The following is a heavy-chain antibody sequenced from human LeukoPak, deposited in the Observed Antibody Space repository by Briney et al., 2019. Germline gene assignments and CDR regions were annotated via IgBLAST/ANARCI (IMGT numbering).Heavy chain of an antibody. V-gene: IGHV3-74*01. D-gene: IGHD2-15*01. J-gene: IGHJ4*02. CDR2: INSDESIK. Sequence: GGSLRLSSAASGFTFSRHVMHWVRQAPGKGLAWVSRINSDESIKDYADSVRGRFTISRDNVKNTVYLQMNSLRAEDTAVYYCVRALSGSEDYWGQGTLVTVSS. CDR3: VRALSGSEDY. CDR1: GFTFSRHV.